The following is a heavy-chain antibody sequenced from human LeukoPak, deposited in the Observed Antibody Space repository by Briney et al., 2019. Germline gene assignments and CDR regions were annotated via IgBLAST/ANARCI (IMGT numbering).Heavy chain of an antibody. CDR3: AYMRGLYYGIDY. CDR2: ISGSDGST. CDR1: GFTFSSYA. D-gene: IGHD3-10*01. J-gene: IGHJ4*02. V-gene: IGHV3-23*01. Sequence: GGSLRLSCAASGFTFSSYAMTWVRQAPGKGLEWVSSISGSDGSTYYADPVKGRFTISRDNSKNTLYLQMNSLRAEDTAVYYCAYMRGLYYGIDYWGQGTLVTVSS.